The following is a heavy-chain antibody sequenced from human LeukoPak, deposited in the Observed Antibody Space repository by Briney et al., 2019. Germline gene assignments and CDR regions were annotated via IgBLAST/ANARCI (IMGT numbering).Heavy chain of an antibody. Sequence: GGSLRLSCAASGFTFSTYAMSWVRQAPGKGLEWVSVISASGGSTYSADSVKGRFTFSRDNSKNTLYLQMNSLRAEDTAVYYCARGADLWFGESLPFGYWGQGTLVTVSS. J-gene: IGHJ4*02. CDR3: ARGADLWFGESLPFGY. CDR1: GFTFSTYA. D-gene: IGHD3-10*01. V-gene: IGHV3-23*01. CDR2: ISASGGST.